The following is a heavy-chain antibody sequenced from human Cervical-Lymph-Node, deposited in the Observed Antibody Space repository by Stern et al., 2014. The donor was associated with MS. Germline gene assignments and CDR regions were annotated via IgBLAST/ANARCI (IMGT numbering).Heavy chain of an antibody. CDR1: GFTFSNYA. CDR3: ARGGRGVGLEY. D-gene: IGHD3-10*01. J-gene: IGHJ4*02. Sequence: VQLVESGGGVVQPGRSLSLSCVVSGFTFSNYAMHWVRQAPGKGLEWVAFVSYDGTQRNSTDSVKARFTISRDNSKNTLYLHMNSLRDEDTAVYFCARGGRGVGLEYWGQGVLVTVSS. V-gene: IGHV3-30-3*01. CDR2: VSYDGTQR.